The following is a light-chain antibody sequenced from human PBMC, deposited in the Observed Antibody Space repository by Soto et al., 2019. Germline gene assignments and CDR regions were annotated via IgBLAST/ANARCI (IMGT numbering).Light chain of an antibody. V-gene: IGLV2-14*01. CDR3: NSYTSTSTGV. Sequence: QSALTQPASVSGSPGQSITISCTGTSSDVGGYNYDSWYQQHPGKAPKLIIYEVSNRPSGVSNRFSGSKSGNTASLTISGLQAEDEAAYYCNSYTSTSTGVFGTGTKLTVL. J-gene: IGLJ1*01. CDR2: EVS. CDR1: SSDVGGYNY.